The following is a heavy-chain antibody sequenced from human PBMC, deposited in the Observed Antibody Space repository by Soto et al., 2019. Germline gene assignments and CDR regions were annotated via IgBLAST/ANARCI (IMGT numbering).Heavy chain of an antibody. Sequence: ASVKVSCKASGYTFTSYYMHWVRQAPGQGLEWMGIINPSGGSTSYAQKFQGRVTMTRDTSTSTVYMELSSLRSEDTAVYYCAAPKVGREYYYYYYGMDVWGQGTTVTVSS. J-gene: IGHJ6*02. V-gene: IGHV1-46*01. CDR1: GYTFTSYY. CDR3: AAPKVGREYYYYYYGMDV. CDR2: INPSGGST.